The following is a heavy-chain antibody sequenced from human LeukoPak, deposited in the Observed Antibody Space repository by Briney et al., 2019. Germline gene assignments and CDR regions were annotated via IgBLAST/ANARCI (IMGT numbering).Heavy chain of an antibody. CDR1: GGSISSHY. V-gene: IGHV4-59*11. CDR3: ARGSLPFHCSSTSCYPSFDY. J-gene: IGHJ4*02. Sequence: PSETLSLTCTVSGGSISSHYWSWIRQPPGKGLEWIGYIYYSGSTNYNPSLKSRVTISVDTSKNQFSLKLSSVTAADTAVYYCARGSLPFHCSSTSCYPSFDYWGQGTLVTVSS. D-gene: IGHD2-2*01. CDR2: IYYSGST.